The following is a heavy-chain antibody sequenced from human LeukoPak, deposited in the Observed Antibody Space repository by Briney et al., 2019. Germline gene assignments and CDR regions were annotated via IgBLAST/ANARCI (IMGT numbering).Heavy chain of an antibody. D-gene: IGHD3-10*01. Sequence: PGGSLRLSCAASGFTFDDYAMHWVRQAPGKGLEWVSVIYSGGSTYYADSVKGRFTISRDNSKNTLYLQMNSLRAEDTAVYYCARDGGRGVLDYWGQGTLVTVSS. J-gene: IGHJ4*02. CDR3: ARDGGRGVLDY. CDR1: GFTFDDYA. V-gene: IGHV3-53*01. CDR2: IYSGGST.